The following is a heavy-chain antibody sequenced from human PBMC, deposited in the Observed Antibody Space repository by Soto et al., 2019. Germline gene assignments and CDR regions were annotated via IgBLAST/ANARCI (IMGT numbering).Heavy chain of an antibody. V-gene: IGHV3-23*01. D-gene: IGHD2-2*01. Sequence: GSLRLSCAASGFTFSSYAMSWVRQAPGKGLEWVSAISGSGGSTYYADSVKGRFTISRDNSKNTLYLQMNSLRAEDTAVYYCTLGYRSSTSCSFDYWGQGTLVTVSS. CDR2: ISGSGGST. J-gene: IGHJ4*02. CDR3: TLGYRSSTSCSFDY. CDR1: GFTFSSYA.